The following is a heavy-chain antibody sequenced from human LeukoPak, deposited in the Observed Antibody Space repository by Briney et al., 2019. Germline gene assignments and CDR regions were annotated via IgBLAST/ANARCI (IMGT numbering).Heavy chain of an antibody. V-gene: IGHV4-59*01. CDR3: ARDRLGGTAQDY. J-gene: IGHJ4*02. CDR2: IYYSGST. CDR1: GGSISSYY. Sequence: SETLSLTCTVSGGSISSYYWSWIRQPPGKGLEWIGYIYYSGSTNYNPSLKSRVTISVDTSKNQFSLKLSSVTAADTAVYYCARDRLGGTAQDYWGQRTLVTVSS. D-gene: IGHD3-16*01.